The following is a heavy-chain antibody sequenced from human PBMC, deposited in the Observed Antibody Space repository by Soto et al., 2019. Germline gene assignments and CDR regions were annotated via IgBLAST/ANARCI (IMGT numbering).Heavy chain of an antibody. CDR1: GFTFSSYS. CDR2: ISSSSSTI. J-gene: IGHJ4*02. CDR3: ARYYIWGSYRYIGFDY. V-gene: IGHV3-48*01. D-gene: IGHD3-16*02. Sequence: GGSLRLSCAASGFTFSSYSMNWVRQAPGKGLEWVSYISSSSSTIYYADSVKGRFTISRDNAKNSLYLQMNSLRAEDTAVYYCARYYIWGSYRYIGFDYWGQGTLVTVSS.